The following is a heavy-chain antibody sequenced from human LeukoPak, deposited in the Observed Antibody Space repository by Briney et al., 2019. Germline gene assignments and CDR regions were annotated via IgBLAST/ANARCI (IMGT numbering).Heavy chain of an antibody. CDR2: IKEDGSEK. Sequence: GGSLRLSCAASGFTFSSYWMGWVRQAPGKGLEWVANIKEDGSEKYYVDSVKGRFTISRDNAKNTLYLQMNSLRAEDAAVYYCARVRFLEWWSDYWGQGTLVTVSS. CDR1: GFTFSSYW. J-gene: IGHJ4*02. V-gene: IGHV3-7*01. CDR3: ARVRFLEWWSDY. D-gene: IGHD3-3*01.